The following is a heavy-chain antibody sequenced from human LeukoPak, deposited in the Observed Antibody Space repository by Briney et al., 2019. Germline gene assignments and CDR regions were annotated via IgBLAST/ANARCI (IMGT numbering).Heavy chain of an antibody. V-gene: IGHV4-34*01. CDR2: INHSGST. J-gene: IGHJ3*02. CDR3: AREDSRRITMIVVVIRGAFDI. Sequence: SETLSLTCAVYGGSFSGYYWSWIRQPPGKGLEWIGEINHSGSTNYNPSLKSRVTISVDTSKNQFSLKLSSVTAADTAVYYCAREDSRRITMIVVVIRGAFDIWGQGTMVTVPS. CDR1: GGSFSGYY. D-gene: IGHD3-22*01.